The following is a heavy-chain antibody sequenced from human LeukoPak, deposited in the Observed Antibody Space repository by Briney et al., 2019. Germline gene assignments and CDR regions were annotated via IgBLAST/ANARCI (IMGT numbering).Heavy chain of an antibody. CDR3: ARGASGSYDY. J-gene: IGHJ4*02. D-gene: IGHD1-26*01. V-gene: IGHV1-2*02. CDR1: GYTFTVYY. Sequence: GAAVTVSFTASGYTFTVYYMHWGRQAPGQGLEWMGWINPNSGGTNYAQKLQGRVTMTRDTSISTAYMELSRLRSDDTAVYYCARGASGSYDYWRQGTLVTVSS. CDR2: INPNSGGT.